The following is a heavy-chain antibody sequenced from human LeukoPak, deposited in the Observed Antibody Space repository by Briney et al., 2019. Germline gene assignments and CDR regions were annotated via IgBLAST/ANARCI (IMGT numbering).Heavy chain of an antibody. CDR1: GGTFSAYA. CDR2: IIPMFTTA. V-gene: IGHV1-69*05. J-gene: IGHJ5*02. CDR3: ARLIAAGTLNWFDP. D-gene: IGHD6-13*01. Sequence: ASVKVSCKTSGGTFSAYAISWVRQAPGQGLEWMGGIIPMFTTANYSQKFQGRVTITTDESTGTAYMELSSLRSEDTAVYYCARLIAAGTLNWFDPWGQGTLVTVSS.